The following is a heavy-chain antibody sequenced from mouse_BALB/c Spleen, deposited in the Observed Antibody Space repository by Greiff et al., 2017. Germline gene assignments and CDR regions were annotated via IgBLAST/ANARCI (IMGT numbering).Heavy chain of an antibody. V-gene: IGHV1-7*01. CDR3: ARELMIYYYAMDY. D-gene: IGHD2-4*01. CDR1: GYTFTSYW. CDR2: INPSTGYT. Sequence: QVQLKQSGAELAKPGASVKMSCKASGYTFTSYWMHWVKPRSGQGLEWIGYINPSTGYTEYNQKFKDKATLTADKSSSTAYMQLSSLTSEDSAVYYCARELMIYYYAMDYWGQGTSVTVSS. J-gene: IGHJ4*01.